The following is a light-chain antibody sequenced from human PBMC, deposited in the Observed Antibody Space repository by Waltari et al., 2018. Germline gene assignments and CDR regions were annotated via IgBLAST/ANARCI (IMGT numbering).Light chain of an antibody. CDR2: GNS. Sequence: QSVLTQPPSVSGAPGQRVTISCTGSSSTIGAGYDVHWYPQLPGTAPKLLIYGNSNRPSGVPDRFSGSKSGTSASLAITGLQAEDEADYYCQSYDSSLSGSAVFGTGTKVTVL. CDR3: QSYDSSLSGSAV. CDR1: SSTIGAGYD. J-gene: IGLJ1*01. V-gene: IGLV1-40*01.